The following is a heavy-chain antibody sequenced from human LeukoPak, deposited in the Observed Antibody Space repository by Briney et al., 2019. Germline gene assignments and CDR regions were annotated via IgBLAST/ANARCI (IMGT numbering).Heavy chain of an antibody. D-gene: IGHD6-25*01. J-gene: IGHJ3*02. CDR1: GFTFSSYS. V-gene: IGHV3-48*01. CDR3: ARALRSARAFDI. CDR2: ISSSSSTI. Sequence: PGGSLRLSCAASGFTFSSYSMNWVRQAPGKGLEWVSYISSSSSTIYYADSVKGRFTISRDNAKNSLYLQMNSLRTEDTAVYYCARALRSARAFDIWGQGTMVTVSS.